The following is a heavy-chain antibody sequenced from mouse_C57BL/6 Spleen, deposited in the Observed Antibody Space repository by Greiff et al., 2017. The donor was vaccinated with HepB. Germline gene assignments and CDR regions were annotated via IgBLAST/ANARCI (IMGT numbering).Heavy chain of an antibody. CDR1: GYTFTDYE. D-gene: IGHD2-3*01. J-gene: IGHJ4*01. V-gene: IGHV1-15*01. Sequence: VQLQQSGAELVRPGASVTLSCKASGYTFTDYEMHWVKQTPVHGLEWIGAIDPETGGTAYNQKFKGKAILTADKSSSTAYMELRSLTSEDSAVYYWTNIYDAHYYAMDYWGQGTSVTVSS. CDR3: TNIYDAHYYAMDY. CDR2: IDPETGGT.